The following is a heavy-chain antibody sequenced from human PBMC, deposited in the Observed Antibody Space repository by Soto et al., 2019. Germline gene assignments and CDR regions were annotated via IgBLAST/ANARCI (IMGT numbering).Heavy chain of an antibody. Sequence: PSETLSLTCAVSGGSISSGGYSWSWIRQPPGKGLEWIGYIYHSGSTYYNPSLKSRVTISEVTSKNQVSLKLSSVTAEDTAVYYCARDKGGYYDSSGYPDYWGQGTLVTVSS. CDR3: ARDKGGYYDSSGYPDY. CDR2: IYHSGST. CDR1: GGSISSGGYS. J-gene: IGHJ4*02. V-gene: IGHV4-30-2*01. D-gene: IGHD3-22*01.